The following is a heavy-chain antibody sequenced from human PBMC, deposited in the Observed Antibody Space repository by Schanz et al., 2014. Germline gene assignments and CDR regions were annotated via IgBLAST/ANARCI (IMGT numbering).Heavy chain of an antibody. Sequence: EVQLVESGGGLVQPGGSLRLSCAASGFGFSSYSMNWVRQAPGKGLEWVSAINTGVNTYYADSVRGRFTISRDNSKNTLFLQMNSLRVEDSAIYYCAKDISDTSGKDDYWGQGTLVTVSS. J-gene: IGHJ4*02. CDR1: GFGFSSYS. V-gene: IGHV3-23*04. D-gene: IGHD3-22*01. CDR3: AKDISDTSGKDDY. CDR2: INTGVNT.